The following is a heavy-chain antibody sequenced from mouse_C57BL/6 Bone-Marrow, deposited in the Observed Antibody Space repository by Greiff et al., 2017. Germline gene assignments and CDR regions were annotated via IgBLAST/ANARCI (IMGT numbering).Heavy chain of an antibody. V-gene: IGHV14-3*01. D-gene: IGHD1-1*01. CDR3: ALHYYGSSSFDY. Sequence: DVQLVESVAELVRPGASVKLSCTASGFNIKNTYMHWVKQRPEQGLEWIGRIDPANGNTKYAPKFQGKATITADTSSNTAYLQLSSLTSEDTAIYYCALHYYGSSSFDYWGQGTTLTVSS. J-gene: IGHJ2*01. CDR1: GFNIKNTY. CDR2: IDPANGNT.